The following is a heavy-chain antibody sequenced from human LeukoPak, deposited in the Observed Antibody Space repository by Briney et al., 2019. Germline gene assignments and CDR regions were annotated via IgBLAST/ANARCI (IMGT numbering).Heavy chain of an antibody. D-gene: IGHD1-26*01. CDR2: ISYDGSNK. Sequence: GGSLRLSCAASGFTFSSYGMHWVRQAPGKGLEWVAVISYDGSNKYYADSVKGRFTISRDNSKNTLYLQMNSLRAEDTAVYYCAKGGDYWGQGTLVTVSS. J-gene: IGHJ4*02. V-gene: IGHV3-30*18. CDR3: AKGGDY. CDR1: GFTFSSYG.